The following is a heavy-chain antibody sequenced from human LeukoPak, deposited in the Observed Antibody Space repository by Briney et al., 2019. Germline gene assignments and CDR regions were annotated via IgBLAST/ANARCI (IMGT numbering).Heavy chain of an antibody. CDR3: ARASDTSGWYLDYFDY. V-gene: IGHV1-46*01. D-gene: IGHD6-19*01. J-gene: IGHJ4*02. CDR1: GYTFTSYH. Sequence: ASVKVSCKASGYTFTSYHMHWVRQAPGQGLEWMGIINPSGGSTSYAQEFQGRVTMTRDMSTSTVYMELSSLRSEDTAVYYCARASDTSGWYLDYFDYWGQGTLVTVSS. CDR2: INPSGGST.